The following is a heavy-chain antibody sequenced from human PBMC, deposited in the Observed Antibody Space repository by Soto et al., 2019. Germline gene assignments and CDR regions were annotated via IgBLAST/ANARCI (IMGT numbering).Heavy chain of an antibody. V-gene: IGHV1-69*06. CDR3: ARTPSMIVVVIDYWFDP. CDR1: GGTFSSYA. J-gene: IGHJ5*02. Sequence: GASVKVSCKASGGTFSSYAISWVRQAPGQGLEWMGGIIPIFGTANYAQKFQGRVTITADKSTSTAYMELSSLRSEDTAVYYCARTPSMIVVVIDYWFDPWGQGTLVTVSS. CDR2: IIPIFGTA. D-gene: IGHD3-22*01.